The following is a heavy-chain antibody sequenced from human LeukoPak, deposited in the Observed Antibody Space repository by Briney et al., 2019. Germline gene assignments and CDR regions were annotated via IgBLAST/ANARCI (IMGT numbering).Heavy chain of an antibody. J-gene: IGHJ4*02. CDR2: IWYDGSNK. CDR1: AFTFSSYG. D-gene: IGHD3-10*01. V-gene: IGHV3-33*01. CDR3: ARGGLWFGEIHWGIDY. Sequence: RPGGSLRLSCAASAFTFSSYGMHWVRQAPGKGLEWVAVIWYDGSNKYYADSVKGRFTISRDNSKNTLYLQMNSLRAEDTAVYYCARGGLWFGEIHWGIDYWGQGTLVTVSS.